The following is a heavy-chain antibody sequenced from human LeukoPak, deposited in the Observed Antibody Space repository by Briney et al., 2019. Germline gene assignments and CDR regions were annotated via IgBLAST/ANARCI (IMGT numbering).Heavy chain of an antibody. J-gene: IGHJ4*02. CDR1: GFSFRDFW. CDR2: INQGGSVK. D-gene: IGHD1-26*01. Sequence: GGSLRLSCAASGFSFRDFWMTWVRQAPGKGLEWVANINQGGSVKYYVDSVKGRFTISRDDAKSSLYVQMNSLRDEDTAVYYCARDKPRGSYYGSIFDSWGQGTLVTVSS. V-gene: IGHV3-7*01. CDR3: ARDKPRGSYYGSIFDS.